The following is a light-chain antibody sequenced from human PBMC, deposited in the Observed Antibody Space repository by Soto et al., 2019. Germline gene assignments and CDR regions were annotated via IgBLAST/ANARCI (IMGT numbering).Light chain of an antibody. Sequence: DIPMTQSPSTLSASVGDRVTITCRASQSISTWLAWYQQKPGTAPKLLIYKASTLESGVPSRFSGSRSGTEFTLTLSSLQPDDFATYYCQQYNDSFPYTFGQGTKLEIK. J-gene: IGKJ2*01. CDR1: QSISTW. CDR3: QQYNDSFPYT. CDR2: KAS. V-gene: IGKV1-5*03.